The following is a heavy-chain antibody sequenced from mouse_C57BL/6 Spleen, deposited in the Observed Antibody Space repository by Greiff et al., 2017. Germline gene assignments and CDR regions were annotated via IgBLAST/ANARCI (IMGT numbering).Heavy chain of an antibody. J-gene: IGHJ4*01. Sequence: EVQLVESGEGLVKPGGSLKLSCAASGFTFSSYAMSWVRQTPEKRLEWVAYISSGGDYIYYADTVKGRFTISRDNARNTLYLQMSSLKSEDTAMYYCTRDTPPSITTVVAKAMDYWGQGTSVTVSS. V-gene: IGHV5-9-1*02. D-gene: IGHD1-1*01. CDR3: TRDTPPSITTVVAKAMDY. CDR2: ISSGGDYI. CDR1: GFTFSSYA.